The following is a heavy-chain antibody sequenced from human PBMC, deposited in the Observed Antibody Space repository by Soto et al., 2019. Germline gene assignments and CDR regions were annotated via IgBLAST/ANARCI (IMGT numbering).Heavy chain of an antibody. CDR3: AATPRY. CDR1: GGFI. V-gene: IGHV4-59*01. CDR2: IYNSGRY. J-gene: IGHJ4*02. Sequence: SETLSLTCTVSGGFIWGWIRQSPDKGLGWIGYIYNSGRYNYNPSLESRLTISVETSKNQISLNLIFVTAADTAVYYCAATPRYWGQGTLVT.